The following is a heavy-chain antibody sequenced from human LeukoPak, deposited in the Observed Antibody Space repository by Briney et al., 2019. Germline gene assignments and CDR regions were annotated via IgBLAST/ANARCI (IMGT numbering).Heavy chain of an antibody. J-gene: IGHJ4*02. V-gene: IGHV3-13*05. CDR1: GFTFSSYD. CDR2: IGTAGDP. CDR3: ARGVGYFSGGSCPAGYFDY. D-gene: IGHD2-15*01. Sequence: GGSLRLSCAASGFTFSSYDMHWVRQATVKGLEWVSAIGTAGDPYYPGSVKGRFTISRENAKNSLYLQMNSLRAGDTAVYYCARGVGYFSGGSCPAGYFDYWGQGTLVTVSS.